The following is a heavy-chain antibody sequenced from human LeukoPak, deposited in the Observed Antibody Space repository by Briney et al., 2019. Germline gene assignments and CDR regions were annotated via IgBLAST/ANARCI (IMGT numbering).Heavy chain of an antibody. CDR2: INPNSGLT. Sequence: ASVKVSCKASGYTFTDYYIHWVRQAPGQGLEWMGRINPNSGLTNYVRKFQDRVTMTRDTSISTAYMELYRLRSDDTAVYYCARDPYRAPAASSPTYWGQGTLVTVSS. V-gene: IGHV1-2*06. J-gene: IGHJ4*02. D-gene: IGHD6-13*01. CDR1: GYTFTDYY. CDR3: ARDPYRAPAASSPTY.